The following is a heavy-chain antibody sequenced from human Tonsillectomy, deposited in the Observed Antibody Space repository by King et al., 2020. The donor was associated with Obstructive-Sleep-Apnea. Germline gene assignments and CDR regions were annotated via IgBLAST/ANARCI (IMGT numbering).Heavy chain of an antibody. CDR3: ARDEQLIPYWYFDL. J-gene: IGHJ2*01. CDR2: IYHSGST. Sequence: QLQLQESGPGLVKPSETLSLTCTVSGGSISSSSYYWGWIRQPPGKGLEWIGRIYHSGSTYYNPSLKSRVTIYVEPSKNQFSLKLNSVTAADTAVYYCARDEQLIPYWYFDLWGRGTLVTVSS. V-gene: IGHV4-39*07. CDR1: GGSISSSSYY. D-gene: IGHD6-13*01.